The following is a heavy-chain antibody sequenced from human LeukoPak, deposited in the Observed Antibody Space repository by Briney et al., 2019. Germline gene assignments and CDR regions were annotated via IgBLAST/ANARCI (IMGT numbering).Heavy chain of an antibody. D-gene: IGHD3-22*01. CDR1: GGSISSSSYY. J-gene: IGHJ4*02. V-gene: IGHV4-39*07. Sequence: PSETLSLTCTVSGGSISSSSYYWSWIRQPPGKGLEWIGEINHSGSTNYNPSLKSRVTISVDTSKNQFSLKLSSVTAADTAVYYCARVDSSSGLPGWLPIDYWGQGTLVTVSS. CDR2: INHSGST. CDR3: ARVDSSSGLPGWLPIDY.